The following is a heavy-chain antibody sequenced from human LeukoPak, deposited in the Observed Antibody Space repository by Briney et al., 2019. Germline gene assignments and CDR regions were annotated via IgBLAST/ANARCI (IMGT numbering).Heavy chain of an antibody. CDR3: ARDKLGLGELSLYDQ. CDR2: VNPNSGGT. Sequence: ASVKVSCKASGYTLTGYYMHWVRQAPGQGLEWMGWVNPNSGGTKYAQKFQGRVTMTRDTSISTAYMELSRLRSDDTAMYYCARDKLGLGELSLYDQWGQGTLVTVFS. D-gene: IGHD3-16*02. V-gene: IGHV1-2*02. J-gene: IGHJ5*02. CDR1: GYTLTGYY.